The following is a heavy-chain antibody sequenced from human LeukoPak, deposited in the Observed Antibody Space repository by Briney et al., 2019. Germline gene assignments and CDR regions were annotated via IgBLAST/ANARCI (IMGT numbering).Heavy chain of an antibody. CDR1: GFTLSSYV. V-gene: IGHV3-33*01. J-gene: IGHJ4*02. Sequence: GGSLKLPCAASGFTLSSYVMHWVRQAPGKGLELVAVIWYEGRNNYYAASVTGRFNHPNDNSKRSLYLAVDRLRADDTPGYFLARDASGHYFDYWGQGILVTVSS. CDR2: IWYEGRNN. CDR3: ARDASGHYFDY. D-gene: IGHD1-26*01.